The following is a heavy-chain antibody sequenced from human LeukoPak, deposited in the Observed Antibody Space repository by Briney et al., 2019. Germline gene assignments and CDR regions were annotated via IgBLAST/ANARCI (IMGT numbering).Heavy chain of an antibody. CDR1: GFTFSSYS. V-gene: IGHV3-48*01. D-gene: IGHD2-2*01. Sequence: PGGSLRLSCAASGFTFSSYSMNWVRQAPGKGLEWVSYVSSSSSTIYYADSVKGRFTISRDNAKNSLYLQMNSLRAEDTAVYYCARHCSSTSCYSDYWGQGTLVTVSS. J-gene: IGHJ4*02. CDR3: ARHCSSTSCYSDY. CDR2: VSSSSSTI.